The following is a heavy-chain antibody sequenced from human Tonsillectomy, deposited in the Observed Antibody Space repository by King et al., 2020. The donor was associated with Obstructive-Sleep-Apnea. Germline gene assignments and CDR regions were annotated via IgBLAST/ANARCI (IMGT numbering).Heavy chain of an antibody. CDR3: TRYQNGLDDSHFGMDV. Sequence: VQLVESGGGVVQPGTSLRLSCAASGFNFSRYVMHWVRQAPGKGLEWVAVVWSDGSSRYYAASVRGRFTISRDNSKNMLYLQMNSLRVEDTAFYYCTRYQNGLDDSHFGMDVWGQGTTVTVSS. CDR1: GFNFSRYV. J-gene: IGHJ6*02. D-gene: IGHD2-2*01. CDR2: VWSDGSSR. V-gene: IGHV3-33*01.